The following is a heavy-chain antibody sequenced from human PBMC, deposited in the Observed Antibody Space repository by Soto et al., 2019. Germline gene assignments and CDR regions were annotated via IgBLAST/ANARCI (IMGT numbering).Heavy chain of an antibody. CDR3: GREGKQLAQEEYYQFTGRDV. D-gene: IGHD2-2*01. V-gene: IGHV1-18*01. J-gene: IGHJ6*02. Sequence: QFQLVQSGAEVKKPGASVKVSCKASGYNFTRFGISWVRQAPGHGLEWMGWMGAHSGHTRQAQKFQGRLTMTTDAYMITAYIDLRSLTSDATSLYYCGREGKQLAQEEYYQFTGRDVWGPGTTVSVSS. CDR2: MGAHSGHT. CDR1: GYNFTRFG.